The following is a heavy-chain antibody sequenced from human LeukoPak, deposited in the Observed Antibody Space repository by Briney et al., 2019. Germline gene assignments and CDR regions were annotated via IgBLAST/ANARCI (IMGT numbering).Heavy chain of an antibody. CDR3: AKSSSSGIK. D-gene: IGHD6-13*01. CDR2: ISSSSSYI. J-gene: IGHJ4*02. CDR1: GFTLSSSS. V-gene: IGHV3-21*04. Sequence: PGGSLRLSCAASGFTLSSSSMNWVRQAPGKGLEWVSSISSSSSYIYYADSLKGRFTISRDNAKNSLYLQMNSLRAEDTALYYCAKSSSSGIKWGQGTLVTVSS.